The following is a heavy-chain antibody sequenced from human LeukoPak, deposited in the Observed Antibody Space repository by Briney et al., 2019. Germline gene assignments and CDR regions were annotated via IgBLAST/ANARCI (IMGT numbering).Heavy chain of an antibody. V-gene: IGHV4-4*07. CDR3: ARVEMATISFDY. D-gene: IGHD5-24*01. CDR1: GGSISSYY. CDR2: IYTSGST. J-gene: IGHJ4*02. Sequence: PSETLSLTCTVSGGSISSYYWSWIRQPAGKGLEWIGRIYTSGSTNYNPSLKSRVTISVDKSKNQFSLKLSSVTAADTAVYYCARVEMATISFDYWGQGTLVTVSS.